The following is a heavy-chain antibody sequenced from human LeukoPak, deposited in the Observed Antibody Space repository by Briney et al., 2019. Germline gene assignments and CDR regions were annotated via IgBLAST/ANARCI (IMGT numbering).Heavy chain of an antibody. CDR3: ARGSCSSTSCFMDV. CDR1: EYTFSSYS. D-gene: IGHD2-2*01. CDR2: INAGKGNT. J-gene: IGHJ6*02. Sequence: DSVKVSCKAFEYTFSSYSIHWVRQAPGQRLEWMGWINAGKGNTKYSQKLQGRVTVTRDTSASTAYMELSSLTSEDTAVYYCARGSCSSTSCFMDVWGQGTTVTVSS. V-gene: IGHV1-3*01.